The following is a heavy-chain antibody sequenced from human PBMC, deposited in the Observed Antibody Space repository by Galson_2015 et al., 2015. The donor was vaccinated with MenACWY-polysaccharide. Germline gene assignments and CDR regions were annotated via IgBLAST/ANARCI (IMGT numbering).Heavy chain of an antibody. V-gene: IGHV3-30-3*01. CDR3: ARDWGCGGGDCYPSYYYYMDV. Sequence: SLRLSCAASGFTFSSYAMHWVRQAPGKGLEWVAVISYDGSNKYYADSVKGRFTFSSDNSKNTLYLQMNSLRAEDTAVYYCARDWGCGGGDCYPSYYYYMDVWGKGTTVTVSS. CDR2: ISYDGSNK. D-gene: IGHD2-21*01. J-gene: IGHJ6*03. CDR1: GFTFSSYA.